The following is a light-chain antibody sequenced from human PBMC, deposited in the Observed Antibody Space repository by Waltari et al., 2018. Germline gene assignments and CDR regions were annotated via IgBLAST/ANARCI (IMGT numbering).Light chain of an antibody. CDR2: DVS. V-gene: IGLV2-14*01. CDR1: SPDVGGYNY. CDR3: SSFTRNSLYV. Sequence: QSALTHPASASWSPGQSIIISCPGTSPDVGGYNYVSWYQQHPGKAPKLMIYDVSSRPSGVSNRFSGSKSGNTASLTISGLQAEDEADYYCSSFTRNSLYVFGTGTKVTVL. J-gene: IGLJ1*01.